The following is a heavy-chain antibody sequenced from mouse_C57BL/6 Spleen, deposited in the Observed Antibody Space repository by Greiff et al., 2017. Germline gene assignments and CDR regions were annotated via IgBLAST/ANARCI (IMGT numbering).Heavy chain of an antibody. CDR1: GYTFTSYW. CDR3: ARWATTPMDY. J-gene: IGHJ4*01. V-gene: IGHV1-69*01. Sequence: VQLQQPGAELVMPGASVKLSCKASGYTFTSYWMHWVKQRPGQGLEWIGEIDPSDSYTNYNQKFKGKSTLTVDKSSSTAYMQLSSLTSEDSAVYYCARWATTPMDYWGQGTSGTVSS. CDR2: IDPSDSYT. D-gene: IGHD1-1*01.